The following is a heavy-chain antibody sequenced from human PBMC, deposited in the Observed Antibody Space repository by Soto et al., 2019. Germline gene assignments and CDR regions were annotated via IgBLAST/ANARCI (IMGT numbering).Heavy chain of an antibody. V-gene: IGHV6-1*01. D-gene: IGHD6-19*01. CDR2: TYYRSKWYN. CDR3: ARDGMSSGWYVFVIDY. Sequence: SQTLSLTCAISGDSVSSNSAAWNWIRQSPSRGLEWLGRTYYRSKWYNDYAVSVKSRITINPDTSKNQFSLQLNSVTPEDTAVYYCARDGMSSGWYVFVIDYWGQGTLVTSPQ. CDR1: GDSVSSNSAA. J-gene: IGHJ4*02.